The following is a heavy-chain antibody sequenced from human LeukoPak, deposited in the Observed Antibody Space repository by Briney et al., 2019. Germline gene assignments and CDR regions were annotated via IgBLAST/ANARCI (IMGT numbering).Heavy chain of an antibody. CDR3: AREITGDAFDI. V-gene: IGHV4-30-4*07. J-gene: IGHJ3*02. D-gene: IGHD1-1*01. CDR1: GGSISSGGYS. Sequence: SETLSLTCTVSGGSISSGGYSWSWIRQPPGKGLEWIGYIYYSGSTYYNPSLKSRVTISVDTSKNQFSLKLSSVTAADTAVYYCAREITGDAFDIWGQGTMVTVSS. CDR2: IYYSGST.